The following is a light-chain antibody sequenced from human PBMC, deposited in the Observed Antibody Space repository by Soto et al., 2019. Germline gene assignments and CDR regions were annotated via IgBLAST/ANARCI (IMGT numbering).Light chain of an antibody. Sequence: LTQPASVSGSLGQSITISCTGTSSDVGGYHYVSWYQQYPGKAPKLMIYEVSNRPSGVSNRFSGSKSGNTASLTISGLQAEDEADYYCSSYTSSSTRLFGTGTKVTVL. CDR2: EVS. J-gene: IGLJ1*01. CDR1: SSDVGGYHY. V-gene: IGLV2-14*01. CDR3: SSYTSSSTRL.